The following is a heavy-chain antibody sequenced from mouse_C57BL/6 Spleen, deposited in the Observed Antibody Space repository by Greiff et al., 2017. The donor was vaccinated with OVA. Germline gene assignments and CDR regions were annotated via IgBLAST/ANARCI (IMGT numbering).Heavy chain of an antibody. J-gene: IGHJ2*01. D-gene: IGHD3-1*01. V-gene: IGHV1-69*01. CDR1: GYTFTSYW. CDR3: ARSGTWGY. CDR2: IDPSDSYT. Sequence: QVQLQQPGAELVMPGASVKLSCKASGYTFTSYWMHWVKQRPGQGLEWIGEIDPSDSYTNYNQKFKGKSTLTVDKSSSTAYMQLSSLTSEDSAVYYCARSGTWGYWGQGTTLTVAS.